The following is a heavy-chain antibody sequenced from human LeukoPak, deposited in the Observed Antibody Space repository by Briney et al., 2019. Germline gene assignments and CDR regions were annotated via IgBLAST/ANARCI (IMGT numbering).Heavy chain of an antibody. J-gene: IGHJ4*02. Sequence: WIRQPPGKGLEWVSSISTSSIYIYYANSLKGRFTISRDNAKNSLYLQMISLGAEDTAVYYCARAPHPYCSGGNCIYFDYWGQGTLVTVSS. D-gene: IGHD2-15*01. CDR3: ARAPHPYCSGGNCIYFDY. CDR2: ISTSSIYI. V-gene: IGHV3-21*01.